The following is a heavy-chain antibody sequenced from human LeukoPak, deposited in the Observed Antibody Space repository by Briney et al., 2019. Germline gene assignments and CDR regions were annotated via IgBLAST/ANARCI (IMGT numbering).Heavy chain of an antibody. V-gene: IGHV1-46*01. Sequence: GASVKVSCKASGYTFSSYYMHWVRQAPGQGLEWMGIINPTGGSTSYAQKFQGRVTMTRDTSTTTVYMELSSLRSEDTAVYYCAREESGGYFDYWGQGTLVAVSS. CDR3: AREESGGYFDY. CDR1: GYTFSSYY. J-gene: IGHJ4*02. D-gene: IGHD2-8*02. CDR2: INPTGGST.